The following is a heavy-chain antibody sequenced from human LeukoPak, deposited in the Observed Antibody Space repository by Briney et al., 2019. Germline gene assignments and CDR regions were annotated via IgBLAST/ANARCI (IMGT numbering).Heavy chain of an antibody. CDR3: AKDRSYGDYYFDY. Sequence: GGSLRLSCTASGFTFGDYAMSWFRQAPGKGLEWVSGISWNSGSIGYADSVKGRFTISRDNAKNSLYLQMNSLRAEDTALYYCAKDRSYGDYYFDYWGQGTLVTVSS. V-gene: IGHV3-9*01. D-gene: IGHD4-17*01. J-gene: IGHJ4*02. CDR2: ISWNSGSI. CDR1: GFTFGDYA.